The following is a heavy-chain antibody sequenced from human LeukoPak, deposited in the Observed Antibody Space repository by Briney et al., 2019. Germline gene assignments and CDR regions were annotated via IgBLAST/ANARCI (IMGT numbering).Heavy chain of an antibody. V-gene: IGHV3-15*01. D-gene: IGHD3-10*01. J-gene: IGHJ4*02. CDR2: IKSKTDGGTT. CDR1: GFTFGSYA. Sequence: AGGSLRLSCAASGFTFGSYAMSWVRQAPGKGLEWVGRIKSKTDGGTTDNAAPVKGRFTISRDDSKNTLYLQMNSLKTEDTAVYYCTTDQYYGSGSYDYWGQGTLVTVSS. CDR3: TTDQYYGSGSYDY.